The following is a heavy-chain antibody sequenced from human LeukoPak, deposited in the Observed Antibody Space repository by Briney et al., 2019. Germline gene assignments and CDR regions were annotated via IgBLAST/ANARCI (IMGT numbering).Heavy chain of an antibody. J-gene: IGHJ4*02. CDR2: INAGNGNT. D-gene: IGHD2-15*01. Sequence: ASLKVSCKASGYTFTSYAIHWVRQAPGQRLEWMGWINAGNGNTKYSQKLQGRVTITRDTSASTAYMELSSLRSEDTAVYYCARDRCSGGYCYSHQSPVDYWGQGTLVTVSS. CDR3: ARDRCSGGYCYSHQSPVDY. CDR1: GYTFTSYA. V-gene: IGHV1-3*01.